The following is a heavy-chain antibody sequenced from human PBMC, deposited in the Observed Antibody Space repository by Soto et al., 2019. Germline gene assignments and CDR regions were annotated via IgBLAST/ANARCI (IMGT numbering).Heavy chain of an antibody. CDR1: GGSISNNY. V-gene: IGHV4-59*01. CDR2: MYDSGRS. Sequence: SETLSLTCSVSGGSISNNYWSWIRQSPGKGLEWIGYMYDSGRSNYNPSLQGRVTRSGDTSKNQFSLKLTSVTPADTAVYYCARTHGSGSWWFDPWGQGTLVTVSS. CDR3: ARTHGSGSWWFDP. J-gene: IGHJ5*02. D-gene: IGHD3-10*01.